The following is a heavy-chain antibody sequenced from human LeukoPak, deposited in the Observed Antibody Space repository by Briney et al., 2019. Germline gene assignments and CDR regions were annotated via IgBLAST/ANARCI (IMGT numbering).Heavy chain of an antibody. Sequence: ASVKVSCKASGYTFSGYYMHWVRQAPGQGLEWMGWTNPNSGGTKYVQKFQGRVTMTRDTSISTAYMELSRLRSDDTAVYYCASGSLVSYFDHWGQGTLVTVP. V-gene: IGHV1-2*02. CDR3: ASGSLVSYFDH. CDR2: TNPNSGGT. CDR1: GYTFSGYY. D-gene: IGHD3-16*01. J-gene: IGHJ4*02.